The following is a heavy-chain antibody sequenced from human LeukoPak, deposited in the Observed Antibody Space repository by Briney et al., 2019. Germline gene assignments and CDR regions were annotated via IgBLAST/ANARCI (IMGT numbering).Heavy chain of an antibody. CDR3: SRDPNSGSYSFDS. V-gene: IGHV3-30-3*01. Sequence: GGSLRLSCAASGFTFSSYVMHWVRQAPGKGLEWVAVISYDGSNKYYADSVKGRFTISRDNSKNTLYLQMNSLRAEDTAVYYCSRDPNSGSYSFDSGGQEPLVTVS. CDR2: ISYDGSNK. CDR1: GFTFSSYV. J-gene: IGHJ4*02. D-gene: IGHD1-26*01.